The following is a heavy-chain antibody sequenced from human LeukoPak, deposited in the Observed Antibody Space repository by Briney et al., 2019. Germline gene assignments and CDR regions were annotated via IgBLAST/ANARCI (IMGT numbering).Heavy chain of an antibody. Sequence: SETLSLTCAVSRAPFSNFYWSWIRQYPGKGLEWIGEINHSGYTNYNPSLKSRVTISVDTPKNQFSLKVNSVTAADTAVYYCARQLYGSDYWGQGTLVTVSS. CDR2: INHSGYT. J-gene: IGHJ4*02. D-gene: IGHD1-1*01. CDR3: ARQLYGSDY. V-gene: IGHV4-34*01. CDR1: RAPFSNFY.